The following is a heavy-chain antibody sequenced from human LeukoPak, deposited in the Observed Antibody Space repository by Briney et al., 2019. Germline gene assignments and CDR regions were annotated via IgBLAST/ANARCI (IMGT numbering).Heavy chain of an antibody. V-gene: IGHV3-33*01. J-gene: IGHJ4*02. CDR2: IWYDGSNK. CDR3: ARLGSGWSFDF. CDR1: GFTFSSYG. D-gene: IGHD6-19*01. Sequence: TGGSLRLSCAASGFTFSSYGMNWVRQAPGNGLEWVAVIWYDGSNKYYADSVKGRFTISRDNSKNTLSLQMNSLRAEDTAVYYCARLGSGWSFDFWGQGTLVAVSS.